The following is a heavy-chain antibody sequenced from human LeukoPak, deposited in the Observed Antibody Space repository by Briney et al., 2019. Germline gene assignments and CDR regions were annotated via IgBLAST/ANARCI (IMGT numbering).Heavy chain of an antibody. CDR3: ARAVVVPAARGRSDNWFDP. J-gene: IGHJ5*02. D-gene: IGHD2-2*01. Sequence: GESLKISCKGSGYMFSNYWIGWVRQMPGKGLEWMGIIYPGDSDTRYSPSFQGQVTISADKSISTAYLQWSSLKASDTAMYYCARAVVVPAARGRSDNWFDPWGQGTLVTVSS. CDR1: GYMFSNYW. V-gene: IGHV5-51*01. CDR2: IYPGDSDT.